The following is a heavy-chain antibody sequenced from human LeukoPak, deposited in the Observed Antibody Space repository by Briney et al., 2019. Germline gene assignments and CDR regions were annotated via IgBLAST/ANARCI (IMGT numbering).Heavy chain of an antibody. D-gene: IGHD3-22*01. Sequence: AGSLSPSGAASTFTFSTYWMTWVRQAPGKVLEWGASIQQDASCTYYVASMRGRFTISRDTPTNSLYLQMNTLRPEDTAMYYCARSGYDNTGYRGEDQWGQGTLVTVSS. CDR2: IQQDASCT. V-gene: IGHV3-7*01. CDR1: TFTFSTYW. J-gene: IGHJ4*02. CDR3: ARSGYDNTGYRGEDQ.